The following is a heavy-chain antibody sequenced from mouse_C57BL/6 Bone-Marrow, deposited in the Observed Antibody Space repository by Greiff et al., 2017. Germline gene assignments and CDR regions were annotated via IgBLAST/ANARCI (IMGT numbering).Heavy chain of an antibody. Sequence: LQQSGAELVRPGSSVKLSCKASYFAFMASAMHWVKQRPGHGLEWIGSFTMYSDATEYSENFKGKATLTANTSSSTAYMELSSLTSEDSAVYYCARRDYYSNPAWFAYWGQGNLVTVSA. CDR3: ARRDYYSNPAWFAY. J-gene: IGHJ3*01. CDR1: YFAFMASA. D-gene: IGHD2-5*01. V-gene: IGHV1-49*01. CDR2: FTMYSDAT.